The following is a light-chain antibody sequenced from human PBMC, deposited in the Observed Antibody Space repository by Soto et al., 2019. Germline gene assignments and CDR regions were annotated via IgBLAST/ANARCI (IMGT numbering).Light chain of an antibody. Sequence: QSALTQPASVSGSPGQSITISCTGSSSNVGSYNFVSWYQQHPGKGPKLMIYEVSKRPSGVSYRFSGSKSGNTASLIISGLQAEDEADYYCCSYAPGSTWVFGGGTKVTVL. CDR2: EVS. CDR1: SSNVGSYNF. V-gene: IGLV2-23*02. CDR3: CSYAPGSTWV. J-gene: IGLJ3*02.